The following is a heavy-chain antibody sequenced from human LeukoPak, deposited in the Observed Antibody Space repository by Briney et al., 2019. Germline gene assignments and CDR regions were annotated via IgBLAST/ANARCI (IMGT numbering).Heavy chain of an antibody. CDR2: IYSSGTT. V-gene: IGHV4-59*12. CDR1: GGSISSYY. J-gene: IGHJ6*03. D-gene: IGHD3-16*01. CDR3: ARDAIMIRTHYYYYYMDV. Sequence: SETLSLTCTVSGGSISSYYWNWIRQPPGKGLEWIGYIYSSGTTNYNPSLRSRVSMSVDTSKNQFSLRLSSVTAADTAVYYCARDAIMIRTHYYYYYMDVWGKGTTVTVSS.